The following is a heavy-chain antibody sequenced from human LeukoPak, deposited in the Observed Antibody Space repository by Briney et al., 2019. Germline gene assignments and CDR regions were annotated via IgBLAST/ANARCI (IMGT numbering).Heavy chain of an antibody. Sequence: ASVKVSCKASGYTFTGYYMHWVRQAPGQGLEWMGRINPNSGGTNYAQKFQGRVTMTRDTSISTAYMELSRLRSDDTAVYYCARVSRYGGNSGSWGQGTLVTVSS. V-gene: IGHV1-2*06. J-gene: IGHJ4*02. CDR1: GYTFTGYY. CDR3: ARVSRYGGNSGS. D-gene: IGHD4-23*01. CDR2: INPNSGGT.